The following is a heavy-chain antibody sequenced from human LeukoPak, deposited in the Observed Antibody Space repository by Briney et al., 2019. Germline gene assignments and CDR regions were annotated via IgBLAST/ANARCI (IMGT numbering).Heavy chain of an antibody. CDR1: GVTFSRAW. J-gene: IGHJ4*02. V-gene: IGHV3-74*01. CDR2: IKTDGSTA. Sequence: PGRTLRLSCAASGVTFSRAWMHWVRQAPGKGLVWVSRIKTDGSTATYTDPVKGRFTISRDKSKNTVYLQMNSLRAEDTAVYYWARVRDWVEYWGQGTLVTVSS. D-gene: IGHD3/OR15-3a*01. CDR3: ARVRDWVEY.